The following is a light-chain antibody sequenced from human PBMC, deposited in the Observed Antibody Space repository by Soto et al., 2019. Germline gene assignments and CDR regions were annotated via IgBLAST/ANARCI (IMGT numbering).Light chain of an antibody. CDR1: NSNIGNNY. CDR3: GTWESSLSAGV. V-gene: IGLV1-51*01. J-gene: IGLJ3*02. Sequence: QSVLTQPPSLSAAPGQKVTISCSGSNSNIGNNYVSWYQHLPGTAPKLLIYDNNKRPSGIPDRFSGSKSGTSATLGITGLQTGDEGDYYCGTWESSLSAGVFGGGTKVTVL. CDR2: DNN.